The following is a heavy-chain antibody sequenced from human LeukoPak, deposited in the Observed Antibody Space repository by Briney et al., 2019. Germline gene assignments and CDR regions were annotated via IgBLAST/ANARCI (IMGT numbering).Heavy chain of an antibody. J-gene: IGHJ4*02. CDR1: EFTFSAFW. CDR2: INQDGSRK. D-gene: IGHD5-12*01. V-gene: IGHV3-7*01. CDR3: ARLWGDATIFDL. Sequence: GGSLRLSCAASEFTFSAFWMSWVRQAPGKGLEWVANINQDGSRKHYVDSVKGRFTVSRGNAEKSLYLQTNSLRAEDTAIYYCARLWGDATIFDLWGQGTLVTVSS.